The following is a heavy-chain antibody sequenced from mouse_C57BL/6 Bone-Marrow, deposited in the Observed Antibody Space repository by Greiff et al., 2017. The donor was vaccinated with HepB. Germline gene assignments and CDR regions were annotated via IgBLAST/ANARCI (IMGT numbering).Heavy chain of an antibody. D-gene: IGHD1-2*01. J-gene: IGHJ2*01. CDR3: ARGYGD. CDR2: IDPSDSYT. V-gene: IGHV1-59*01. Sequence: QVQLQQPGAELVRPGTSVKLSCKASGYTFTSYWMHWVKQRPGQGLEWIGVIDPSDSYTNYNQKFKGKATLTVDTSSSTAYMQLSSLTSEASAVYYCARGYGDWGQGTTLTVSS. CDR1: GYTFTSYW.